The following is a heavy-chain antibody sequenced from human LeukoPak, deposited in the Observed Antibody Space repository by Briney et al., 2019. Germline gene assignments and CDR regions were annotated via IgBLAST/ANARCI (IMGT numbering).Heavy chain of an antibody. CDR1: GFTFSSYW. CDR3: AKGAGYGGNSEYYFDY. Sequence: GGSLRLSCAASGFTFSSYWMHWVRQAPGKGLEWVAFIQFDGTENYYADSVKGRLTISRDNSKNTLYLQMNSLRAEDTAVYYCAKGAGYGGNSEYYFDYWGQGTLVIVFS. D-gene: IGHD4-23*01. J-gene: IGHJ4*02. V-gene: IGHV3-30*02. CDR2: IQFDGTEN.